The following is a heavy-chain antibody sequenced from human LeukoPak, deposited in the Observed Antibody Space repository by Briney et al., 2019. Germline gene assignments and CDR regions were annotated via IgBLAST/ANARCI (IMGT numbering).Heavy chain of an antibody. Sequence: GGSLRLSCAASGFTFSSYAMHWVRQAPGKGLEWVSVIGGSGRTTYYADSVKGRFTISRDNSKNTLYLQMNSLRVEDTAVYYCAKGMYSSDPNWFDPWGQGTLVTVSS. CDR1: GFTFSSYA. J-gene: IGHJ5*02. CDR3: AKGMYSSDPNWFDP. V-gene: IGHV3-23*01. D-gene: IGHD6-19*01. CDR2: IGGSGRTT.